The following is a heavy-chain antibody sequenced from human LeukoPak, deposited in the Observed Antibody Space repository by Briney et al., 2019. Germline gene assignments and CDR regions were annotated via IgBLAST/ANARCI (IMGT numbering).Heavy chain of an antibody. Sequence: PSETLSLTCSVSGGSVSSGSHYWNWIRQPPGKGLEWIGYMLYSGCTNYNPSLKSRVTISVDTSKNQITLKLSSVTAADTAVEYWARGRYGDYPPFYYWGQGTLVTVSS. V-gene: IGHV4-61*01. CDR1: GGSVSSGSHY. CDR3: ARGRYGDYPPFYY. D-gene: IGHD4-17*01. J-gene: IGHJ4*02. CDR2: MLYSGCT.